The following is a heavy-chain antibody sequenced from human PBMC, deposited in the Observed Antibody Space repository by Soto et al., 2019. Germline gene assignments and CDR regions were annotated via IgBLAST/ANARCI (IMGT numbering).Heavy chain of an antibody. D-gene: IGHD2-15*01. CDR3: AREGYCSGGSCYGPNWFDP. Sequence: ASVKVSCKASGYTFTSYDINWVRQATGQGLEWMGWMNPNSGNTGYAQKFQGRVTMTRNTSISTAYMELSSLRSEDTAVYYCAREGYCSGGSCYGPNWFDPWGQGTLVTV. V-gene: IGHV1-8*01. J-gene: IGHJ5*02. CDR2: MNPNSGNT. CDR1: GYTFTSYD.